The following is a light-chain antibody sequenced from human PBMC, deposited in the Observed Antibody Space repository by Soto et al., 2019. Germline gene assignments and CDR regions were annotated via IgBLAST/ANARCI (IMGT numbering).Light chain of an antibody. CDR1: QSVSSY. Sequence: EIVLTQSPATLSLSPGERATLSCRASQSVSSYLVWYQQRPGQAPRLLISDTSNRATGIPTRFSGSGSGTDFTLTISSLEPEDFAVYYRQQRSNWPLTFGGGTKVEIK. J-gene: IGKJ4*01. CDR2: DTS. V-gene: IGKV3-11*01. CDR3: QQRSNWPLT.